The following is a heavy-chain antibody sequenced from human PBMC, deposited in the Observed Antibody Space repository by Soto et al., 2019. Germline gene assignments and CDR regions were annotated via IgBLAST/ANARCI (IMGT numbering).Heavy chain of an antibody. CDR3: AREGFSYGPKGAVFDH. D-gene: IGHD5-18*01. V-gene: IGHV3-7*03. CDR1: GFNFRTYW. Sequence: EVQLVESGGGLVQPGGSLRLSCAASGFNFRTYWMSWVRQAPGKGLEWVANIKEDGTDKYYVDSGKGRLTVSRDNAKNLLYLQLNSLRAEDTAVYYCAREGFSYGPKGAVFDHWGQGSLVTVSS. J-gene: IGHJ4*02. CDR2: IKEDGTDK.